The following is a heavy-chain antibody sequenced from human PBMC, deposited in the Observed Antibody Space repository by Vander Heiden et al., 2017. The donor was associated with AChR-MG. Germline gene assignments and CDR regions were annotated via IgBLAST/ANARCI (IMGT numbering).Heavy chain of an antibody. CDR3: AKDLSGYSSSWDYYGMDV. CDR1: GFTFDDYT. Sequence: EVQLVESGGVVVQPGGSLRLSCDASGFTFDDYTMHWVRLGAGKGREWVSRISWDGGSTYYADYVKGRFTIARDNSKNSLYLQMNSLRTEDTALYYCAKDLSGYSSSWDYYGMDVWGQGTTVTVSS. D-gene: IGHD6-13*01. J-gene: IGHJ6*02. V-gene: IGHV3-43*01. CDR2: ISWDGGST.